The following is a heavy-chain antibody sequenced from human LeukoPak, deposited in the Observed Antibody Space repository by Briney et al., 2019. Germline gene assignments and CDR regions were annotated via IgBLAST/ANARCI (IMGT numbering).Heavy chain of an antibody. J-gene: IGHJ4*02. CDR3: ARVLGARRFDC. CDR2: VYYSGST. Sequence: SETLSLTCTVSGGSISSYYWSWIRQPPGKGLEWIGYVYYSGSTNYNPSLKSRVTISVDTSKNQFSLKLSSVTAADTAVYYCARVLGARRFDCWGQGTLVTVSS. V-gene: IGHV4-59*01. D-gene: IGHD3-16*01. CDR1: GGSISSYY.